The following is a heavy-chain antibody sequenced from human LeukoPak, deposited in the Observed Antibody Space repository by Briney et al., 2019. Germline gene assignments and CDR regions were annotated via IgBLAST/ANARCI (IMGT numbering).Heavy chain of an antibody. CDR1: GFTFSSYG. J-gene: IGHJ4*02. CDR2: IWYDGSNK. CDR3: AKTSSGWYDLDY. V-gene: IGHV3-33*06. Sequence: GGSMRLSCAASGFTFSSYGMHWVRQAPGKGLEWVAVIWYDGSNKYYADSVKGRFTISRDNSKNTLYRQMNSLRAEDTAVYYCAKTSSGWYDLDYWGQGTLVTVSS. D-gene: IGHD6-19*01.